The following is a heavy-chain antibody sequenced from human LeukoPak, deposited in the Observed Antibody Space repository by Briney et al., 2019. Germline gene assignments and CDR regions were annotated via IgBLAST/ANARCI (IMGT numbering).Heavy chain of an antibody. Sequence: ASVKVSRKVSGYTLTELSMHWVRQAPGKGLEWMGGFDPEDGETIYAQKFQGRVTMTEDTSTDTAYMELSSLRSEDTAVYYCATDRIAAAREAEYFQHWGQGTLVTVSS. CDR3: ATDRIAAAREAEYFQH. D-gene: IGHD6-13*01. J-gene: IGHJ1*01. CDR1: GYTLTELS. V-gene: IGHV1-24*01. CDR2: FDPEDGET.